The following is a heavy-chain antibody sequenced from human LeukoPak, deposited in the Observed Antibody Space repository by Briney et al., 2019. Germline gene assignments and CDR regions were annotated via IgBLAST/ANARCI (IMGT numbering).Heavy chain of an antibody. D-gene: IGHD3-10*01. Sequence: GGSLRLSCAASGFTFSSYAMSWVRQAPGKGLEWVSAISGSGGSAYYADSVKGRFTISRDNSKNTLYLQMNSLRAEDTAIYYCASGDGIHYGSENYYSDYWGQGTLVTVSS. CDR3: ASGDGIHYGSENYYSDY. J-gene: IGHJ4*02. V-gene: IGHV3-23*01. CDR1: GFTFSSYA. CDR2: ISGSGGSA.